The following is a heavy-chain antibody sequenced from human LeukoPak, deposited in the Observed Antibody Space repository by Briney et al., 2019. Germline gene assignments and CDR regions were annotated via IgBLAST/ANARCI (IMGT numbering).Heavy chain of an antibody. CDR2: ISGSGGST. J-gene: IGHJ5*02. V-gene: IGHV3-23*01. CDR1: GFTFSSYA. CDR3: ARKEGYPNWFDP. Sequence: GGSLRLSCAASGFTFSSYAMSWVRQAPGKGLEWVSAISGSGGSTYYADSVKGRFTISRDNYKNTLYLQMNSLRAEDTAVYYCARKEGYPNWFDPWGQGTLVTVSS. D-gene: IGHD5-12*01.